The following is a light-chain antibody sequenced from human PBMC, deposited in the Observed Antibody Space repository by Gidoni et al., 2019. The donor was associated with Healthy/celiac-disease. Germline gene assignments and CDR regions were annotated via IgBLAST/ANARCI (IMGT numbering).Light chain of an antibody. CDR2: EVS. Sequence: QYALTQPASLSGSPGQSITISCTGTSSDVGGYNYVSWYQQHPGKAPKLMIYEVSNRPSGVSNRFSGSKSGNTASLTISGLQAEDEADYYCSSYTSSSTPYVFGTGTKVTVL. CDR1: SSDVGGYNY. CDR3: SSYTSSSTPYV. V-gene: IGLV2-14*01. J-gene: IGLJ1*01.